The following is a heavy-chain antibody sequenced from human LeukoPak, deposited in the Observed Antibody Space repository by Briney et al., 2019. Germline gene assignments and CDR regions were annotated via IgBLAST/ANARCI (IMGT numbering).Heavy chain of an antibody. V-gene: IGHV3-7*01. CDR1: GFTFRNYW. CDR3: VREGDLHTSFDY. CDR2: TKPDGTAA. D-gene: IGHD2-21*02. J-gene: IGHJ4*02. Sequence: GRSLRLACAASGFTFRNYWMGWVRQAPGEGLEWVVNTKPDGTAAYSAESVRGRFTTSRDKSNNFLYLQMNSLIGEDTAVYYCVREGDLHTSFDYWGQGTLVTVSS.